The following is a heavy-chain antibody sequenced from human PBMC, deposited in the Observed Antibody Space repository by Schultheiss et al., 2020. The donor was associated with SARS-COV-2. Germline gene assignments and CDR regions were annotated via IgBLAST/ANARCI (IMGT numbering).Heavy chain of an antibody. CDR2: IKQDGSEK. CDR1: GFTFSSYG. Sequence: GGSLRLSCAASGFTFSSYGMHWVRQAPGKGLEWVANIKQDGSEKYYVDSVKGRFTISRDNAKNSLYLQMNSLRAEDTAVYYCAKEEWIAAAGTGHYWGQGTLVTVSS. V-gene: IGHV3-7*03. J-gene: IGHJ4*02. D-gene: IGHD6-13*01. CDR3: AKEEWIAAAGTGHY.